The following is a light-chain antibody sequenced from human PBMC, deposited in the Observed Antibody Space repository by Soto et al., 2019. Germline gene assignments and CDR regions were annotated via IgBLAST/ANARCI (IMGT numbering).Light chain of an antibody. J-gene: IGKJ3*01. CDR2: AAS. V-gene: IGKV1-39*01. CDR1: QTIIRY. CDR3: QQSYSTLFT. Sequence: DIQMNKSPYSLSASVGDRVTITCRASQTIIRYLNWYQQKPGRAPNLLIYAASSLQSGVPARFSGSGSGTEFTLTISRLQPEDFATYYCQQSYSTLFTFGPGTKVEIK.